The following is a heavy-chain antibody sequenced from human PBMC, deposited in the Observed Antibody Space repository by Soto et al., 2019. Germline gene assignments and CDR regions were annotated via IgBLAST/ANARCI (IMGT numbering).Heavy chain of an antibody. Sequence: SVKVSCKASGGTFSSYTISWVRQAPGQGLERMGRIIPILGIANYAQKFQGRVTITADKSTSTAYMELSSLRSEDTAVYYCARGAVVVVAAPPQFDYWGQGTLVTVS. CDR3: ARGAVVVVAAPPQFDY. CDR2: IIPILGIA. CDR1: GGTFSSYT. D-gene: IGHD2-15*01. J-gene: IGHJ4*02. V-gene: IGHV1-69*02.